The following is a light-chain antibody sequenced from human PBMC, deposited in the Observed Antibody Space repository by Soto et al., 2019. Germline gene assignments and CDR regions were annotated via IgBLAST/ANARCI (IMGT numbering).Light chain of an antibody. CDR1: QSVSSSY. CDR3: QQYNNWPPIT. Sequence: EIVLTQSPGTLSLSPGERATLSCRASQSVSSSYLAWYQQKPGQAPRLLIYGASTMATCIPDRFSGSGSGTEFPLTIGSLQSEDFAVYYCQQYNNWPPITFGQVTRLEIK. V-gene: IGKV3-15*01. J-gene: IGKJ5*01. CDR2: GAS.